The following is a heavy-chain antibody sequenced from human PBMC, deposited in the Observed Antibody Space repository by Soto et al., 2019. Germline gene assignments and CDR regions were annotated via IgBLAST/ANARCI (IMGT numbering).Heavy chain of an antibody. Sequence: ASVTVSCTASGYTFTSYGISWVRQAPGQGLEWMGWISAYNGNTNYAQKLQGRVTMTTDTSTSTAYMELRSLRSDDTAVYYRARVAAAPFDYWGQGTLVTVSS. CDR2: ISAYNGNT. D-gene: IGHD2-2*01. CDR3: ARVAAAPFDY. CDR1: GYTFTSYG. J-gene: IGHJ4*02. V-gene: IGHV1-18*01.